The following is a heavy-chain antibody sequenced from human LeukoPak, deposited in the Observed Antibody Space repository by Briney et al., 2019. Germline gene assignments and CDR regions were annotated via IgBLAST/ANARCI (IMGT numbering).Heavy chain of an antibody. Sequence: GGSLRLSCAASGFTFDDYAMHWVRQAPGKGLEWVSGISWNSGSIGYADSVKGRFAISRDNAKNSLYLQMNSLRAEDTALYYCAKDMRSGSSWYFDAFDIWGQGTMVTVSS. CDR3: AKDMRSGSSWYFDAFDI. D-gene: IGHD6-13*01. V-gene: IGHV3-9*01. CDR2: ISWNSGSI. CDR1: GFTFDDYA. J-gene: IGHJ3*02.